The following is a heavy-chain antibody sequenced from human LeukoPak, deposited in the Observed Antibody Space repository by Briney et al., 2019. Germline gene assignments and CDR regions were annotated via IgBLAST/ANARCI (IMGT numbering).Heavy chain of an antibody. CDR1: GFSLSTSGMC. D-gene: IGHD4-11*01. CDR3: ARMRAYSNVYYFDY. Sequence: SGPTLANPTQTLTLTCTSSGFSLSTSGMCVTWIRQPPGKALEWLARIDWDDDKYYSTSLKTRLTISKDTSKNQVVLTMTNMDPVDTATYYCARMRAYSNVYYFDYWGQGTLVTVSS. V-gene: IGHV2-70*11. J-gene: IGHJ4*02. CDR2: IDWDDDK.